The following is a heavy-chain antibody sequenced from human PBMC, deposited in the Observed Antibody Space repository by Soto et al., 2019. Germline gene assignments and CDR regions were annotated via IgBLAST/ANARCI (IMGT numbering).Heavy chain of an antibody. CDR3: AREDSSGWYY. CDR1: GGSISRYY. D-gene: IGHD6-19*01. V-gene: IGHV4-59*01. Sequence: QVQLQESGPGLVKPSETLSLTCTVSGGSISRYYWSWIRQPPGKGLEWIGYIYYSGSTNYNPSLKSRVTISLDTSKNPFSLKLRSVTAADTAVYYCAREDSSGWYYWGQGTLVTVSS. J-gene: IGHJ4*02. CDR2: IYYSGST.